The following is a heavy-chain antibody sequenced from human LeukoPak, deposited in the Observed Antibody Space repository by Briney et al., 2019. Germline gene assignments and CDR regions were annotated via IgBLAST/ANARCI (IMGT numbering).Heavy chain of an antibody. CDR3: AKDAKTAPYYFDY. CDR1: GFSFGNYA. J-gene: IGHJ4*02. Sequence: GGSLRLSCAASGFSFGNYAMSWVRQAPGKGLEWVSGISGSGGGTYYADSVKGRFTISRDNSRNTLYLQMNSLRAEDTAVYYCAKDAKTAPYYFDYRGQGILVSVSS. V-gene: IGHV3-23*01. CDR2: ISGSGGGT. D-gene: IGHD5-18*01.